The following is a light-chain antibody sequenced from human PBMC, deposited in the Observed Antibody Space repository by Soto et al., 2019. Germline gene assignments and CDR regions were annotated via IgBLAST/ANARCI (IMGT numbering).Light chain of an antibody. CDR3: LHSYNNFWT. CDR1: QTMTKY. CDR2: AAS. Sequence: DIQMTMYRSSLSASIGDIVSIPFRASQTMTKYLTWYQQKPGKAPKLLVYAASTLQSGVPARFSGSGSGTEFTLTISGLQPEDFASYYCLHSYNNFWTFGQGTKVDIK. V-gene: IGKV1-39*01. J-gene: IGKJ1*01.